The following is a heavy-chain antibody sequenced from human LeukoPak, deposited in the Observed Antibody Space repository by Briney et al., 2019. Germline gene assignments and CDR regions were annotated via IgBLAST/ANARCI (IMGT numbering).Heavy chain of an antibody. D-gene: IGHD2-15*01. J-gene: IGHJ6*03. CDR3: ARDKRYCSGGSCYYYYYMGV. CDR2: IYTSGST. V-gene: IGHV4-4*07. Sequence: SETLSLTCTVSGGSISSYYWSWIRQPAGKGLEWIGRIYTSGSTNYNPSLKSRVTMSVDTSKNQFSLKLSSVTAADTAVYYCARDKRYCSGGSCYYYYYMGVWGKGTTVTVSS. CDR1: GGSISSYY.